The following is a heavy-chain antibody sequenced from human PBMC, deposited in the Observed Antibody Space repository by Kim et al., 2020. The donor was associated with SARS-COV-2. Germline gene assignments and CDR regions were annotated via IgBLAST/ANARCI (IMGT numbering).Heavy chain of an antibody. V-gene: IGHV3-20*03. D-gene: IGHD3-10*01. J-gene: IGHJ5*02. Sequence: TDYADSVKGRFTISRDNAKKSLYLQMNSLIAEDTALYYCARRDAFGWFDPWGQGTLVTVSS. CDR3: ARRDAFGWFDP. CDR2: T.